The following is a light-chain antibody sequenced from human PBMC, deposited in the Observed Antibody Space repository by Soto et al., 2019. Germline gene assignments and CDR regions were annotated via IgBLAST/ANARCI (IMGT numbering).Light chain of an antibody. CDR2: EVS. CDR3: AAWDDSLSGGV. J-gene: IGLJ3*02. Sequence: QSVLTQPASVSGSPGQSITISCTGTSSDVGKYNYVSWYQQHPAKAPKLMIFEVSNRPSGVSNRFSGSKSGNTASLTISGLQAEDEAEYYCAAWDDSLSGGVFGGGTKLTVL. V-gene: IGLV2-14*01. CDR1: SSDVGKYNY.